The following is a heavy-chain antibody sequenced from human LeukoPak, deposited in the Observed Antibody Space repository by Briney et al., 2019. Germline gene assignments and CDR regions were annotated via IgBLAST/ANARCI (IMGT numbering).Heavy chain of an antibody. CDR3: ARHNYVFDY. CDR2: IKKDGTEK. V-gene: IGHV3-7*01. D-gene: IGHD4-11*01. CDR1: GFTFSNYW. Sequence: GGSLRLSCAASGFTFSNYWMTWVRQAPEKGLEWVANIKKDGTEKYYVDSVRGRFTISRDNAKNSLYLQMNSLRAEDTAVYYCARHNYVFDYWGQGTLVTVSS. J-gene: IGHJ4*02.